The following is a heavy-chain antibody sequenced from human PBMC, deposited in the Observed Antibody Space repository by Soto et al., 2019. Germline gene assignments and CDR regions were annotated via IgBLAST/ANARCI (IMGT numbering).Heavy chain of an antibody. J-gene: IGHJ4*02. CDR3: VRTSLVVAAATREDY. D-gene: IGHD2-15*01. CDR2: INSDGSST. Sequence: EVQLVESGGGLVQPGGSLRLSCAASGFTFSSYWMHWVRQAPGKGLVWVSRINSDGSSTSYADSVKGRFTISRENAKKTLYLQMNSLRAEDTAVYYCVRTSLVVAAATREDYWGQGTLVTVSS. V-gene: IGHV3-74*01. CDR1: GFTFSSYW.